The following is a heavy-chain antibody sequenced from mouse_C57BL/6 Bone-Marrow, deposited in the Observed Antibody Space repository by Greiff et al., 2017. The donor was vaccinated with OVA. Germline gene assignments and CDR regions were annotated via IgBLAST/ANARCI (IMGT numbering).Heavy chain of an antibody. CDR3: ARGAYYGSRHFDY. D-gene: IGHD1-1*01. CDR2: INPSSGYT. V-gene: IGHV1-4*01. Sequence: VQLQESGAELASPGASVKMSCKASGYTFTSYTMHWVKQRPGPGLEWIGYINPSSGYTKYNQKFKDKATLTADKSSSTAYMQLRSLTSEDSAVYYCARGAYYGSRHFDYWGEGTTLTVSS. J-gene: IGHJ2*01. CDR1: GYTFTSYT.